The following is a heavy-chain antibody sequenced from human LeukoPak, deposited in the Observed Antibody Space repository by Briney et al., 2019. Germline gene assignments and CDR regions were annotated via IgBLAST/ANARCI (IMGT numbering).Heavy chain of an antibody. D-gene: IGHD1-1*01. CDR2: IDYRGSS. CDR1: GGSIISFF. CDR3: ARDLELERNRWNYFES. J-gene: IGHJ4*02. Sequence: SETLSLTCTVSGGSIISFFWSWIRQPPGKELEGLGCIDYRGSSQYNPSLKSRVTISVDTSKQQFSLKLSSVTAADTAVYYCARDLELERNRWNYFESWGQETLVTVSS. V-gene: IGHV4-59*01.